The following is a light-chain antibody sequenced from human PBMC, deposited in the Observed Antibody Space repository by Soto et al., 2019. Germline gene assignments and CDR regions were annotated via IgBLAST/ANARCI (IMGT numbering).Light chain of an antibody. V-gene: IGKV1-39*01. CDR3: QQSYTTPR. CDR1: QSISSW. J-gene: IGKJ3*01. CDR2: DAS. Sequence: DIQMTQSPSTLSASVGDRVTITCRASQSISSWLAWYQQKPGKAPKLLIYDASSLESGVPSRFSGSGSGTDSTLTISSLQPEDFATYYCQQSYTTPRFGPGTKVDIK.